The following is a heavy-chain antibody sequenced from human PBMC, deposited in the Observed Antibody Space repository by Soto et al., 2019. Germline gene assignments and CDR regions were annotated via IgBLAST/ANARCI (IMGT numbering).Heavy chain of an antibody. D-gene: IGHD3-16*01. CDR1: GGSFSGYY. Sequence: PSETLSLTCAVYGGSFSGYYWSWIRQPPGKGLEWIGYFHYGGRTNYNPSLKSRVNISVDTAKNQFSLQLTSVTAADTALYFCVRDRAFSYAYDVWGQGSLVTVSS. J-gene: IGHJ4*02. V-gene: IGHV4-34*01. CDR2: FHYGGRT. CDR3: VRDRAFSYAYDV.